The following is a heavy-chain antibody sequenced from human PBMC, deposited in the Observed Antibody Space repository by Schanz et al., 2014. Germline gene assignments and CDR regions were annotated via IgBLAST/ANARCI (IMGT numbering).Heavy chain of an antibody. D-gene: IGHD3-3*01. V-gene: IGHV3-7*01. Sequence: VQLVESGGGLVQPGESLRVSCAASGFTFSNYWMSWVRQAPGKGLEWVANIRQEGSEKYYVDSVKGRFTISRDNAKNSLYLQMNSLTADDTAVYYCARDKGGYYPFDYWGRGTLVTVSS. CDR3: ARDKGGYYPFDY. J-gene: IGHJ4*02. CDR1: GFTFSNYW. CDR2: IRQEGSEK.